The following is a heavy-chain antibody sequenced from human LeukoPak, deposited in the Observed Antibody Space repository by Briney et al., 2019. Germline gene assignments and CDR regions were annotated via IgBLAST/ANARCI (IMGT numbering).Heavy chain of an antibody. V-gene: IGHV4-39*01. Sequence: PSETLSLTCTVSGDSVSSSSYYWGWIRQPPGEGLEWIGSISYSGTNYSNPSLKSRVSISIDTSKNQFSVKLTSVTAADTAMYYCASLGTLRSWGQGTLVTVSS. CDR1: GDSVSSSSYY. J-gene: IGHJ5*02. CDR3: ASLGTLRS. CDR2: ISYSGTN. D-gene: IGHD7-27*01.